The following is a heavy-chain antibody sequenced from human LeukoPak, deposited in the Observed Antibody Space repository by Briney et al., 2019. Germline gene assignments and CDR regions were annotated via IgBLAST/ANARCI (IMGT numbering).Heavy chain of an antibody. Sequence: KTSETLSLTCAVYGGSFSGYYWSWIRQPPGKGLEWIGEINHSGSTNYNPSLKSRVTISVDTSKNQFSLNLTSVTAADTAVYYCARVSGYSYNVYFDPWGQGTLVTVSS. V-gene: IGHV4-34*01. D-gene: IGHD5-18*01. CDR1: GGSFSGYY. CDR2: INHSGST. J-gene: IGHJ5*02. CDR3: ARVSGYSYNVYFDP.